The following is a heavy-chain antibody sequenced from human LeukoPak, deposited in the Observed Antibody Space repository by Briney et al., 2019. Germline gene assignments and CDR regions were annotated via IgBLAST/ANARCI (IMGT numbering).Heavy chain of an antibody. CDR2: IYHSGST. V-gene: IGHV4-38-2*01. J-gene: IGHJ4*02. CDR1: GYSISSGYY. CDR3: ARHSSRWELLVDYFDY. Sequence: SETLSLTCAVSGYSISSGYYWGWIRQPPGKGLEWIGSIYHSGSTYYNPSLKSQVTISVDTSKNQFSLKLSSVTAADTAVYYCARHSSRWELLVDYFDYWGQGTLVTVSS. D-gene: IGHD1-26*01.